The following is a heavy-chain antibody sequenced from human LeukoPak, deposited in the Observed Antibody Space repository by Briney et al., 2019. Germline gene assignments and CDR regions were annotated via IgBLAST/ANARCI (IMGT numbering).Heavy chain of an antibody. J-gene: IGHJ4*02. D-gene: IGHD2-15*01. Sequence: SVKVSCKASGGTFSNYGISWVRQAPGQGLEWMGGTIPVFDTSTYAQKFQGRVTITADKSTSIAYMELSSLRSDDTALYYCAKGPAYCSGGSCYFDSWGQGTPVTVSS. CDR2: TIPVFDTS. CDR3: AKGPAYCSGGSCYFDS. CDR1: GGTFSNYG. V-gene: IGHV1-69*06.